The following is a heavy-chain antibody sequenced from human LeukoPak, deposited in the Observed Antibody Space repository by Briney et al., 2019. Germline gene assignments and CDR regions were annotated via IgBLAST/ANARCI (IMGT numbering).Heavy chain of an antibody. CDR2: IYSGGRT. CDR3: ARGGTLMVGAFDV. CDR1: GFSVGNNF. V-gene: IGHV3-66*01. Sequence: AGSLRLSCAASGFSVGNNFMSWVRRAPGKGLDWVSVIYSGGRTYNADSVKDRFTVSSDTSKNTLYLQMSSLRAEDTAVYYCARGGTLMVGAFDVWGQGTMVTVSS. J-gene: IGHJ3*01. D-gene: IGHD2-8*02.